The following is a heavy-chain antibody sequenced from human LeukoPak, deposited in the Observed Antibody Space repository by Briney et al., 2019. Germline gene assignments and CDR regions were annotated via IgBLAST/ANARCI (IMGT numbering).Heavy chain of an antibody. V-gene: IGHV1-2*04. CDR1: GYTFTGYY. D-gene: IGHD3-22*01. J-gene: IGHJ3*02. CDR3: ARDRSSGYYQGDAFDI. Sequence: ASVKVSCKASGYTFTGYYMLWVRQAPGQGLEWMGWINPNSGGTNYAQKFQGWVTMTRDTSISTAYMELSRLRSDDTAVYYCARDRSSGYYQGDAFDIWGQGTIVTVSS. CDR2: INPNSGGT.